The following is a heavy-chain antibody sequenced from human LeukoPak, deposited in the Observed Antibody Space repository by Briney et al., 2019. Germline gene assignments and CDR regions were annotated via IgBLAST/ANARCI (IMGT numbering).Heavy chain of an antibody. CDR2: IYYSGST. J-gene: IGHJ5*02. D-gene: IGHD6-19*01. CDR3: ARGLAVAGQKSNWFDP. CDR1: GGSISSSSYY. V-gene: IGHV4-39*07. Sequence: PSETLSLTCTVSGGSISSSSYYWGWIRQPPGKGLEWIGSIYYSGSTYYNPSLKSRVTISVDTSKNQFSLKLSSVTAADTAVYYCARGLAVAGQKSNWFDPWGQGTLVTVSS.